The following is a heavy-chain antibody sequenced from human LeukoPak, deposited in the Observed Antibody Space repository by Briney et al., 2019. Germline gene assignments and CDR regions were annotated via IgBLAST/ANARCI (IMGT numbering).Heavy chain of an antibody. J-gene: IGHJ4*02. CDR1: GFTFNNYA. CDR2: VDGSGAYT. D-gene: IGHD2-15*01. Sequence: GGSLRLSSAASGFTFNNYALSWVRQAPGKGLDWISGVDGSGAYTYYSDSVKGRFTISRDDSKNTLYLLMDSLRAEDTAVYFCTKGSAGGRPYYFDNWGQGTLVTVSS. V-gene: IGHV3-23*01. CDR3: TKGSAGGRPYYFDN.